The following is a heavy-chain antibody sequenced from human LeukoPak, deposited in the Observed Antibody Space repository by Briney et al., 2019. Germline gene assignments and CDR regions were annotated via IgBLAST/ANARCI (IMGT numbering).Heavy chain of an antibody. V-gene: IGHV4-4*02. CDR2: IYHSGST. D-gene: IGHD2-15*01. Sequence: PSETLSLTCAVSGGSISSSNWWSWVRQPPGKGLEWIGEIYHSGSTNYNPSLKSRVTISVDKSKNQFSLKLSSVTAADTAVYYCARVPIVVVVAATLPEYYSDYWGQGTLVTVSS. CDR3: ARVPIVVVVAATLPEYYSDY. CDR1: GGSISSSNW. J-gene: IGHJ4*02.